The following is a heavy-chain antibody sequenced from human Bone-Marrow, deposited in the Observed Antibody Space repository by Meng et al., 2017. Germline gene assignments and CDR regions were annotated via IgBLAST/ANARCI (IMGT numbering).Heavy chain of an antibody. CDR1: GFTFDDYA. CDR2: ISWNSGSI. V-gene: IGHV3-9*01. J-gene: IGHJ4*02. D-gene: IGHD6-13*01. CDR3: ARDARIAAAGTFDY. Sequence: GGSLRLSCAASGFTFDDYAMHWVRQAPGKGLEWVSGISWNSGSIGYADSVKGRFTISRDNAKNSLYLQMNSLRAEDTAVYYCARDARIAAAGTFDYWGQGTLVTVSS.